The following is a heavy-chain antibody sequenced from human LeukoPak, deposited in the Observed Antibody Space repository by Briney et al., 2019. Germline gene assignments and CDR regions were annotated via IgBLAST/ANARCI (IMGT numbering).Heavy chain of an antibody. CDR2: IYHSGST. D-gene: IGHD6-6*01. V-gene: IGHV4-30-2*01. CDR1: GGSISSGGYS. Sequence: PSETLSLTCAVSGGSISSGGYSWSWIRQPPGKGLEWIGYIYHSGSTYYNPSLKSRVTISVDRSKNQFSLKLSSVTAADTAVYYCARTSIAARRANASDIWGQGTMVTVSS. CDR3: ARTSIAARRANASDI. J-gene: IGHJ3*02.